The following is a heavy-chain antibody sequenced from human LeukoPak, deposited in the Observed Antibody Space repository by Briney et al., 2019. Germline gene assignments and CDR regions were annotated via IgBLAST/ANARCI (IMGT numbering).Heavy chain of an antibody. CDR2: ISSSGSTL. D-gene: IGHD3-10*01. V-gene: IGHV3-48*03. J-gene: IGHJ4*02. CDR3: ARDSSYYGSGSFSD. CDR1: GFPFSSYE. Sequence: GGSLRLSCAASGFPFSSYEMNWVRQAPGKGLEWVSYISSSGSTLYYADSVKGRFTISRDNAKNSLYLQMNSLRAEDTAVYYCARDSSYYGSGSFSDWGQGTLVTVSS.